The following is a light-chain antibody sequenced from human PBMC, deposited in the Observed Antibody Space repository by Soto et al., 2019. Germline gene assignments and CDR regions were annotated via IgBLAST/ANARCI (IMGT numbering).Light chain of an antibody. CDR1: SNDVGGYNS. Sequence: QSVLTQPVSVSGSPGQSITISCTGASNDVGGYNSVSWYQQHPGKAPKLMIYGVTNRPSGISTRFSGSKSGHTASLTISGLQAEDDADYYCSSYASSGTLVFGGGTKVTVL. CDR2: GVT. CDR3: SSYASSGTLV. J-gene: IGLJ3*02. V-gene: IGLV2-14*01.